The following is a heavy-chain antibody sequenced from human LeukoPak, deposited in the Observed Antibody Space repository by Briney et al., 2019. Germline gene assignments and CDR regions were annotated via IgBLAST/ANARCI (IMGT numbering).Heavy chain of an antibody. D-gene: IGHD4-17*01. J-gene: IGHJ4*02. Sequence: SGGSLRLSCAASGFTFSSYAMSWVRQAPGKGLEWVSSISGSGGSTYYADSAKGRFTISRDNSKNTLYLQMNSLRTEDTAVYYCAKGYMSTALFDYWGQGTLVTVSS. CDR2: ISGSGGST. V-gene: IGHV3-23*01. CDR3: AKGYMSTALFDY. CDR1: GFTFSSYA.